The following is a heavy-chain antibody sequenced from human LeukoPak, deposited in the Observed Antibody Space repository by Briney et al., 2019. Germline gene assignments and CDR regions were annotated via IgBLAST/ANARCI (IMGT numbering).Heavy chain of an antibody. CDR3: AGEARYSSSWYRYFDY. CDR1: GGSISSHY. Sequence: SETLSLTCTVSGGSISSHYWSWIRQPPGKGLEWIGYIYYSGSTNYNPSLKSRVTISVDTSENQFSLKLSSVTAADTAVYYCAGEARYSSSWYRYFDYWGQGTLVTVSS. D-gene: IGHD6-13*01. J-gene: IGHJ4*02. V-gene: IGHV4-59*11. CDR2: IYYSGST.